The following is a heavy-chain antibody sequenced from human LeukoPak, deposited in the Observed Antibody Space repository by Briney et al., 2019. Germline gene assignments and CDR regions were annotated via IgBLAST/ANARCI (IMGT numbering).Heavy chain of an antibody. D-gene: IGHD4-17*01. CDR1: GGSISSYY. V-gene: IGHV4-59*01. CDR3: ARGARAKTTVYYYYYMDV. CDR2: IYYSGST. Sequence: PPETLSLTCTVSGGSISSYYWSWIRQPPGKGLEWIGYIYYSGSTNYNPPLKSRVTISVDTSKNQFSLKLSSVTAADTAVYYCARGARAKTTVYYYYYMDVWGKGTTVTVSS. J-gene: IGHJ6*03.